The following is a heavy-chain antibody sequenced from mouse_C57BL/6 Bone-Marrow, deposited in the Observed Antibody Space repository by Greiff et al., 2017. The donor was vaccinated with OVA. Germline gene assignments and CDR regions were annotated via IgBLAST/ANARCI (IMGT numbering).Heavy chain of an antibody. CDR1: GFTFSDYG. J-gene: IGHJ1*03. D-gene: IGHD1-1*01. CDR3: ARRSYGSSHWYFDV. CDR2: ISSGSSTI. Sequence: EVKLVESGGGLVKPGGSLKLSCAASGFTFSDYGMHWVSQAPEKGLEWVAYISSGSSTIYNADNGKGRFTLSRDNAKNTLFLQRTSLRSEDTAMYYCARRSYGSSHWYFDVWGTGTTVTVSS. V-gene: IGHV5-17*01.